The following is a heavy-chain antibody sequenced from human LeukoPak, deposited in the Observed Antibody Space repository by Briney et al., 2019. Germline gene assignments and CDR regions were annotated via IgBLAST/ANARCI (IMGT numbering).Heavy chain of an antibody. Sequence: SQTLSLTCAVSGGSISSGDYSWSWIRQPPGKGLEWIGYIYHSGSTYYNPSLKSRVTISVDRSKNQFSLKPSSVTAADTAVYYCARGLGRQDFWSGYFNHYFDYWGQGTLVTVSS. D-gene: IGHD3-3*01. V-gene: IGHV4-30-2*01. CDR3: ARGLGRQDFWSGYFNHYFDY. CDR2: IYHSGST. J-gene: IGHJ4*02. CDR1: GGSISSGDYS.